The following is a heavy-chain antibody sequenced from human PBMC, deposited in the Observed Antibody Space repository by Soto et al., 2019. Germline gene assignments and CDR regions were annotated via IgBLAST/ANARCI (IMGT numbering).Heavy chain of an antibody. V-gene: IGHV4-34*01. CDR2: INHSGRT. D-gene: IGHD1-26*01. CDR3: ASRLVGAPFDS. Sequence: SETLSLTCAVYGGSFSGYYWSWIRQPPGKGLEWIGEINHSGRTNFNPSLKSRVTISVDRSKNQFSLKLRSVTAADTGVYYCASRLVGAPFDSRGHGTMVTVYS. J-gene: IGHJ4*01. CDR1: GGSFSGYY.